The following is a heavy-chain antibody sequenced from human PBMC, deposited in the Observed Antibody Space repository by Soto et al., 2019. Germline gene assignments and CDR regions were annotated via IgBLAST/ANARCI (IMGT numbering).Heavy chain of an antibody. CDR1: GGSSGSYC. Sequence: SVTLSLTCTVAGGSSGSYCWSCIRQPPGKGLEWIGYIYYSGSTNYNPSLKSRVTISVDTSKNQFSLKLSSVTAADTAVYYCARQPPPSSSWYGGNYYSYYYMDVWGKGTTVTVSS. V-gene: IGHV4-59*08. CDR2: IYYSGST. CDR3: ARQPPPSSSWYGGNYYSYYYMDV. D-gene: IGHD6-13*01. J-gene: IGHJ6*03.